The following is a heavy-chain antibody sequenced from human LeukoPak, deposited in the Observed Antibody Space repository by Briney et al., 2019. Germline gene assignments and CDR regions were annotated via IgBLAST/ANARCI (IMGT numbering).Heavy chain of an antibody. CDR2: MSSSGYS. Sequence: SETLSLTCTVSGGSIGSTTNFWGWLRQPPGKGLEWIGDMSSSGYSHYTPSLKSRVSMSIDTSKNQFSLRLSSVTAADTALYYCARVWAFGYFDVWGRGARVTVSS. J-gene: IGHJ2*01. CDR1: GGSIGSTTNF. CDR3: ARVWAFGYFDV. V-gene: IGHV4-39*07. D-gene: IGHD1-26*01.